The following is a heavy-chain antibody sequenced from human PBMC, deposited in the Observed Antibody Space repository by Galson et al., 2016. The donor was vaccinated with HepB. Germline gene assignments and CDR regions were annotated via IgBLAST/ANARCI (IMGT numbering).Heavy chain of an antibody. Sequence: SLRLSCAVSGLTVSNNYMSWVRQTPGKGLEWVSVIYSGGSTHYADSVKGRFTISRDNSKNTVYLQMNSLRAEDTAVYYCARAAYCSGTTCSWGQGTLVTVSS. CDR3: ARAAYCSGTTCS. V-gene: IGHV3-66*01. J-gene: IGHJ4*02. D-gene: IGHD2-2*01. CDR2: IYSGGST. CDR1: GLTVSNNY.